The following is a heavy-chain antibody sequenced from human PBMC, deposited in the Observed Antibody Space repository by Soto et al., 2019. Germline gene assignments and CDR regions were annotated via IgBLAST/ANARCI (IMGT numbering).Heavy chain of an antibody. J-gene: IGHJ3*02. D-gene: IGHD4-17*01. CDR1: GGSISSGGYY. CDR3: ARALDYGGNDAFDI. CDR2: IYYSGST. V-gene: IGHV4-31*03. Sequence: SETLSLTCTVSGGSISSGGYYWSWIRQHPGKGLEWIGYIYYSGSTYYNPSLKSRVTISVDTSKNQFSLKLSSVTAADTAVYYCARALDYGGNDAFDIWGQGAMVTVSS.